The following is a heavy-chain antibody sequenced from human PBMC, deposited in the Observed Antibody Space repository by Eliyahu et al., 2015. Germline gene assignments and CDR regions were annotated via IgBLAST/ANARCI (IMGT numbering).Heavy chain of an antibody. CDR3: ASSRLGVVVAATLDY. V-gene: IGHV3-33*01. CDR2: IRYDGSNK. J-gene: IGHJ4*02. D-gene: IGHD2-15*01. CDR1: GXTFSNYG. Sequence: QVQLVESGGGVVQPGRPLRLSCAASGXTFSNYGMHWVRQAPGKGLEWVAVIRYDGSNKYYADSVKGRFTISRDNSKNTLYLQMNSLRAEDTAVYYCASSRLGVVVAATLDYWGQGTLVTVSS.